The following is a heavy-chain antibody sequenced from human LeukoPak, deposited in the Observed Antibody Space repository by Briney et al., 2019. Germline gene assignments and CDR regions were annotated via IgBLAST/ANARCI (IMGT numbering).Heavy chain of an antibody. CDR2: IRSSTTYV. CDR1: GFTFSNYN. CDR3: AKDGAYCGGDCYSWVDY. V-gene: IGHV3-21*04. Sequence: PGGSLRLSCAASGFTFSNYNMNWVRQAPGKGLEWVSSIRSSTTYVYYADSVKGRFTISRDNSKNSLYLQMNSLTTEDTALYYCAKDGAYCGGDCYSWVDYWGQGTLVTVSS. J-gene: IGHJ4*02. D-gene: IGHD2-21*02.